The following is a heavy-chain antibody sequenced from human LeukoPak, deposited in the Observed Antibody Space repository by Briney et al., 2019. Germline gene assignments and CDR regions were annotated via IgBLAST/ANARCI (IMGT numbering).Heavy chain of an antibody. CDR2: IFFDGSNE. CDR1: GFTFSSYA. CDR3: ARDGKYSSSWFNGYYFDY. J-gene: IGHJ4*02. Sequence: GGSLRLSCAASGFTFSSYAMHWVRQAPGKGPEWVAFIFFDGSNEYYTDSVKGRFTISRDNSKNTLYLQMNSLRAEDTAVYYCARDGKYSSSWFNGYYFDYWGQGTLVTVSS. V-gene: IGHV3-30-3*01. D-gene: IGHD6-13*01.